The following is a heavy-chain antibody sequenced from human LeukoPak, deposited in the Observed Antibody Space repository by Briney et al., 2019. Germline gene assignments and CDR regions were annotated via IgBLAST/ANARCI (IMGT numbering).Heavy chain of an antibody. CDR3: ARGYGDFDY. D-gene: IGHD4-17*01. Sequence: SETLSLXCAVYGGSCSGYYWSWIRRPPGKGLEWIGEINHSGSTNYNPSLKSRVTISVDTSKNQFSLKLSSVTAADTAVYYCARGYGDFDYWGQGTLVTVSS. CDR1: GGSCSGYY. J-gene: IGHJ4*02. V-gene: IGHV4-34*01. CDR2: INHSGST.